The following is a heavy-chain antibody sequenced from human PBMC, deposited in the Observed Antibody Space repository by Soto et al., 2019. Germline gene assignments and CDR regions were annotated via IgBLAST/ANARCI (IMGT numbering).Heavy chain of an antibody. J-gene: IGHJ5*01. Sequence: EVQLVESGGGLVKPGGSLRLSCAASGFTFSSYSMNWVRQAPGKGLEWVSSISSSSSYIYYADSVKGRFTISRDNAKNSLYLQMNSLIAEDTAVYYCARDLSWYVGSWGQGTLVTVSS. CDR1: GFTFSSYS. V-gene: IGHV3-21*01. CDR2: ISSSSSYI. CDR3: ARDLSWYVGS. D-gene: IGHD1-20*01.